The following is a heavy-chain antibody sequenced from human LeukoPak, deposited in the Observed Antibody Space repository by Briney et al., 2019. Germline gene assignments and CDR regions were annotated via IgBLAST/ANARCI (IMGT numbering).Heavy chain of an antibody. J-gene: IGHJ6*03. Sequence: EASVKVSCKASGYTFTSYGISWVRQAPGQGLEWMGWISAYNGNTNYAQQFQGRVTFSTDTATSTAYMELRSLRSDDTAVYYCARDPGGYGYRADYYMDVWGKGTTVTISS. CDR2: ISAYNGNT. D-gene: IGHD5-18*01. CDR1: GYTFTSYG. CDR3: ARDPGGYGYRADYYMDV. V-gene: IGHV1-18*01.